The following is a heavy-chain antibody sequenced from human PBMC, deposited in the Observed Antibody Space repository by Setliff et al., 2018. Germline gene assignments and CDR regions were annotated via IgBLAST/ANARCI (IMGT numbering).Heavy chain of an antibody. D-gene: IGHD3-22*01. CDR3: ARGRASGGYFEVWYSDL. J-gene: IGHJ2*01. CDR1: GYTFMSYE. Sequence: ASVKVSCKASGYTFMSYEINWVRQATGQGLEWVGWMDPNSGNTAYGRKFQDRVTITRNTSISTAYMELSSLRSEDTAVYYCARGRASGGYFEVWYSDLWGRGTLVT. CDR2: MDPNSGNT. V-gene: IGHV1-8*03.